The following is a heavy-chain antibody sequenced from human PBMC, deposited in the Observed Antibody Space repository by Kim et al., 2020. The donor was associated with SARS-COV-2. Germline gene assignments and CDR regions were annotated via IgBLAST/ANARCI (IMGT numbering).Heavy chain of an antibody. D-gene: IGHD2-2*01. J-gene: IGHJ6*02. Sequence: ASVKVSCKASGYTFTSYAMNWVRQAPGQGLEWMGWINTNTGNPTYAQGFTGRFVFSLDTSVSTAYLQISSLKAEDTAVCYCARDYQLPYYYYYGMDVWGQGTTVTVSS. V-gene: IGHV7-4-1*02. CDR2: INTNTGNP. CDR1: GYTFTSYA. CDR3: ARDYQLPYYYYYGMDV.